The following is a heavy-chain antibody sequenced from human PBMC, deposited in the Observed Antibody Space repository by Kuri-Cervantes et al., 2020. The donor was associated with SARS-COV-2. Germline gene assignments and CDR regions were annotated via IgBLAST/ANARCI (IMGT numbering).Heavy chain of an antibody. CDR2: ISGSGGST. CDR1: GFTFSSYA. V-gene: IGHV3-23*01. CDR3: AKDLGRPNWFDP. Sequence: GESLKISCAASGFTFSSYAMSWVRQAPGKGLEWASAISGSGGSTYYEDSVKGRFTISRDNSKNTLYLQMNSLRAEDTAVYYCAKDLGRPNWFDPWGQGTLVTVSS. J-gene: IGHJ5*02.